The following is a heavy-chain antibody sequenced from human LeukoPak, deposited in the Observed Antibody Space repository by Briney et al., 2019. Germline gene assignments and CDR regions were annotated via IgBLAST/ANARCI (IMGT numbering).Heavy chain of an antibody. CDR3: ARHAGIAAPPGY. J-gene: IGHJ4*02. Sequence: RSSETLSLTCTVSGGSISSSSYYWGWIRQPPGKGLEWIGSIYYSGSTYYNPSLKSRVTISVDTSKNQFSLKLSSVTAADTAVYYCARHAGIAAPPGYWGQGTLVTVSS. D-gene: IGHD6-6*01. CDR2: IYYSGST. CDR1: GGSISSSSYY. V-gene: IGHV4-39*01.